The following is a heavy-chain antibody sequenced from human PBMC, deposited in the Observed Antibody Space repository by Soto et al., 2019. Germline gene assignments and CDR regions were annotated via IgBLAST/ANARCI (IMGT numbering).Heavy chain of an antibody. CDR2: ISYDGNYQ. Sequence: GGSLRLSCSASGVIFNIYGMHWVRQAPGKGLEWVAVISYDGNYQYYADSVKGRFTISRDNSKNTLYLEMNSLRIEDTAVYSCAKDVATYGSKYFYGMDVWGQGTTVTVSS. CDR1: GVIFNIYG. V-gene: IGHV3-30*18. CDR3: AKDVATYGSKYFYGMDV. D-gene: IGHD3-10*01. J-gene: IGHJ6*02.